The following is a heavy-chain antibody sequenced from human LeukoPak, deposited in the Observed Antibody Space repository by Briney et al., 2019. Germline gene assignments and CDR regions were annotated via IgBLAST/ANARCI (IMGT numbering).Heavy chain of an antibody. CDR3: ATVDCSSTSCYYGMDV. CDR1: GFTVSTNY. V-gene: IGHV3-66*01. J-gene: IGHJ6*02. Sequence: GGSLRLSCAASGFTVSTNYMSWVRQAPGKGLEWVSVIYTSGSTYYADSVKGRFTISRDNSNTLYLQMNSLRAEDTAVFYCATVDCSSTSCYYGMDVWGQGTTVTVSS. CDR2: IYTSGST. D-gene: IGHD2-2*01.